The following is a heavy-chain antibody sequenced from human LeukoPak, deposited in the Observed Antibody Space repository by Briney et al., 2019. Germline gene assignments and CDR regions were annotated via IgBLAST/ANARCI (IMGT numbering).Heavy chain of an antibody. CDR1: GGSISSYY. Sequence: SETLSLTCTVSGGSISSYYWSWIRQPPGKGLEWIGYIYYSGSTNYNPSLKSRVTISVDTSKNQFSLKLSSVTAADTAVYYCARLPYGDYPDYWGRGTLVTVSS. CDR3: ARLPYGDYPDY. J-gene: IGHJ4*02. D-gene: IGHD4-17*01. V-gene: IGHV4-59*01. CDR2: IYYSGST.